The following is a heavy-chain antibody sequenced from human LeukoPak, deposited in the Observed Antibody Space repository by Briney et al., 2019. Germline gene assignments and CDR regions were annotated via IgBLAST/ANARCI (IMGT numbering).Heavy chain of an antibody. CDR2: INPSGGST. CDR1: GYTFTSYY. V-gene: IGHV1-46*01. Sequence: ASVKVSCQASGYTFTSYYMHWVRQPPGQGLEWMGIINPSGGSTSYAQKCQGRVTMTRDTSTSTVDMELSSLRSEDTAVYYCARGSDSSGYYHDLGYWGQGTLVTVSS. CDR3: ARGSDSSGYYHDLGY. D-gene: IGHD3-22*01. J-gene: IGHJ4*02.